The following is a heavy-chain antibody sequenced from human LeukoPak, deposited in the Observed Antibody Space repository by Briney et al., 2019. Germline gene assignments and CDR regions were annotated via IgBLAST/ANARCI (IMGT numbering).Heavy chain of an antibody. J-gene: IGHJ4*02. Sequence: ASVKVSCKASGYAFTGYYMHWVRQAPGQGLEWMGWISAYNGNTNYAQKLQGRVTMTTDTSTSTAYMELRSLRSDDTAVYYCARVFRYFDWLLPDYWGQGTLVTVSS. CDR2: ISAYNGNT. CDR3: ARVFRYFDWLLPDY. CDR1: GYAFTGYY. V-gene: IGHV1-18*04. D-gene: IGHD3-9*01.